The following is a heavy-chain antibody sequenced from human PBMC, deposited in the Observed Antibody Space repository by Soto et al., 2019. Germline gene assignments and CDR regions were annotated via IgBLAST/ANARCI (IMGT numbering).Heavy chain of an antibody. CDR2: MSYDGGDE. J-gene: IGHJ5*02. D-gene: IGHD3-22*01. CDR3: AKGPYYYDRSGYHNGSP. CDR1: GLSFSSYG. Sequence: SGGSLRLSCAASGLSFSSYGMHWVRQAPGKGLEWVALMSYDGGDEYYADSVKGRFTISRDNSKNTLYLQMNGLRPEDTAVYYCAKGPYYYDRSGYHNGSPWGQGTQVTVSS. V-gene: IGHV3-30*18.